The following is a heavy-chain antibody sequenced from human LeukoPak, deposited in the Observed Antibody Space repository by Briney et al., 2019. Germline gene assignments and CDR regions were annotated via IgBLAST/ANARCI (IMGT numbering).Heavy chain of an antibody. CDR1: GFTFSSYS. V-gene: IGHV3-21*01. D-gene: IGHD2-21*02. Sequence: GGSLRLSCAASGFTFSSYSMNWVRQAPGKGLEWVSSINSSSSYIYYADSVKGRFTISRDNAKNSLYLQMNSLRADDTAVYYCAKDISGGDCPDYWGQGTLVTVSS. J-gene: IGHJ4*02. CDR3: AKDISGGDCPDY. CDR2: INSSSSYI.